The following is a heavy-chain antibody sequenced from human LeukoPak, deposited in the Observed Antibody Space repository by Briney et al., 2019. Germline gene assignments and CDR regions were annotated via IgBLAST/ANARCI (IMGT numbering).Heavy chain of an antibody. CDR1: GGSFSGYY. CDR2: IYHSGST. D-gene: IGHD4-11*01. CDR3: AGGPLFLQSYFDY. V-gene: IGHV4-34*01. Sequence: SETLSLTCAVYGGSFSGYYWSWIRQPPGKGLEWIGEIYHSGSTNYNPSLKSRVTISVDKSKNQFSLKLSSVTAADTAVYYCAGGPLFLQSYFDYWGQGTLVTVSS. J-gene: IGHJ4*02.